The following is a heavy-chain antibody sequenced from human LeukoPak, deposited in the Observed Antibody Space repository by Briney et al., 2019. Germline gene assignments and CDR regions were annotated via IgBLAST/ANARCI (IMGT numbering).Heavy chain of an antibody. Sequence: TGGSLRLSCAASGFTFSSYSMNWVRQAPGKGLEWVSSISSSSSYIYYADSVKGRFTISRDNAKNSLYLQMNSLRAEDTAVYYCARDCGSTSCLYYFDYWGQGTLVTVSS. CDR3: ARDCGSTSCLYYFDY. V-gene: IGHV3-21*01. D-gene: IGHD2-2*01. CDR2: ISSSSSYI. CDR1: GFTFSSYS. J-gene: IGHJ4*02.